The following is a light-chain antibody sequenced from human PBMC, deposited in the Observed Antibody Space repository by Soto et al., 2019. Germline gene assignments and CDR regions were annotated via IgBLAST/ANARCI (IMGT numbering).Light chain of an antibody. CDR2: AAS. V-gene: IGKV1-39*01. J-gene: IGKJ1*01. CDR3: QQGYSTVWT. Sequence: DIQMTPSPSSLSASVGDRVTITCRASQSISSYLNWYQQKPGKAHKLLIYAASSLQSGVPSRFSGSGSGTDFTLTISSLQPEDFATYYCQQGYSTVWTFGQGTKVEIK. CDR1: QSISSY.